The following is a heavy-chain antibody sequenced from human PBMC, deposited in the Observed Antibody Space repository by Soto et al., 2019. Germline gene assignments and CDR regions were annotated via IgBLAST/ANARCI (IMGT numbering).Heavy chain of an antibody. V-gene: IGHV1-69*12. D-gene: IGHD6-6*01. CDR3: ARVFEYSSFHYGMDV. CDR1: GGTFSSYA. Sequence: QVQLVQSGAEVKKPGSSVKVSCKASGGTFSSYAISWVRQAPGQGLEWMGGIIPIFGTANYAQKFQGRVTIXXDXSMXTAYMELSSLRSEDTAVYYCARVFEYSSFHYGMDVWGQGTTVTVSS. CDR2: IIPIFGTA. J-gene: IGHJ6*02.